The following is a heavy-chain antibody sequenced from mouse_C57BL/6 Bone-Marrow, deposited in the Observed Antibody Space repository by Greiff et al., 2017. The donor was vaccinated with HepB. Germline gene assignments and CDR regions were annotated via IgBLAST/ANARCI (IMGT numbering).Heavy chain of an antibody. Sequence: VQLQQSGAELVRPGASVKLSCTASGFNIKDDYMHWVKQRPEQGLEWIGWSDPENGDTEYASKFQGKATITADTSSHTAYLQLSSLTSEDTAVYYCTTGGYYPAWFAYWGQGTLVTVSA. CDR2: SDPENGDT. V-gene: IGHV14-4*01. J-gene: IGHJ3*01. CDR3: TTGGYYPAWFAY. D-gene: IGHD2-12*01. CDR1: GFNIKDDY.